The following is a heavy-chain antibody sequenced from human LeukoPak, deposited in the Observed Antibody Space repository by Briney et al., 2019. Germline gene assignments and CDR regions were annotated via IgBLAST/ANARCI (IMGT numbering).Heavy chain of an antibody. CDR2: INPGGDNT. CDR3: ARIRDGYNDAYDI. V-gene: IGHV1-46*01. CDR1: GYTFTGYY. J-gene: IGHJ3*02. D-gene: IGHD5-24*01. Sequence: ASVKVSCKASGYTFTGYYIHWVRQAPGQGLEWMGLINPGGDNTNYAQNFQGRVTMTRDTSASTVYMELSSLRSEDTAIYYCARIRDGYNDAYDIWGQGTVVTVPS.